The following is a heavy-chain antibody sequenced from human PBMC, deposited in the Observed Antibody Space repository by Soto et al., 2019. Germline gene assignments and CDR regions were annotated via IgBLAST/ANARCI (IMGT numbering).Heavy chain of an antibody. CDR2: ISGSGGST. CDR1: GFTFSSYA. Sequence: GGALRLSCAASGFTFSSYAMSWVRQAPGKGLEWVSAISGSGGSTYYADSVKGRFTISRDNSKNTLYLQMNSLRAEDTAVYYCAKDLGVLWLFVIRFDYWGQGTLVPVSS. V-gene: IGHV3-23*01. CDR3: AKDLGVLWLFVIRFDY. J-gene: IGHJ4*02. D-gene: IGHD3-22*01.